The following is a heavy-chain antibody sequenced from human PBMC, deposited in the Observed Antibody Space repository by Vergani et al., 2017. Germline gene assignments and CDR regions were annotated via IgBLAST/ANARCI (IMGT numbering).Heavy chain of an antibody. D-gene: IGHD3-16*02. Sequence: QLQLQESGPGLVKPSETLSLTCTVSGGSISSSSYYWGWIRQPPGKGLEWIGSIYYSGSTYYNPSLKSRVTISVDTSKNQFSLKLSSVTAADTAVYYCARDGLITIGGVIVPNNGFDPWGQGTLVTVSS. CDR1: GGSISSSSYY. J-gene: IGHJ5*02. CDR2: IYYSGST. V-gene: IGHV4-39*07. CDR3: ARDGLITIGGVIVPNNGFDP.